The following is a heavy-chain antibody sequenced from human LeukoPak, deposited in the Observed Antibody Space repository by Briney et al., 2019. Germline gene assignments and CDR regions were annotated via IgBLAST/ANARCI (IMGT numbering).Heavy chain of an antibody. CDR2: IYSGGST. V-gene: IGHV3-53*01. Sequence: GGSLRLSCAASGFTVSINYMSWVRQAPGKGLEWVSVIYSGGSTYYADSVKGRFTISRDNSKNTLYLQMNSLRAEDTAVYYCARAATYYDILTGYSTTYFQHWGQGTLVTVSS. CDR3: ARAATYYDILTGYSTTYFQH. CDR1: GFTVSINY. D-gene: IGHD3-9*01. J-gene: IGHJ1*01.